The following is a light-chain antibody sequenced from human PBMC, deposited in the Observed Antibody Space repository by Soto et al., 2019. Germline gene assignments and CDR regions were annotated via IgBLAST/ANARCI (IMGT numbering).Light chain of an antibody. J-gene: IGLJ1*01. CDR1: SNDVGGYNY. Sequence: QSELTHPASVPGSTGQSITISCTGTSNDVGGYNYVSWYQQHPGKAPKLMIYDVSNRPSGVSNRFSGSKSGNTASLTISGLQAEDEADYYCSSYTSSSTEVFGTGTKVPVL. CDR3: SSYTSSSTEV. V-gene: IGLV2-14*01. CDR2: DVS.